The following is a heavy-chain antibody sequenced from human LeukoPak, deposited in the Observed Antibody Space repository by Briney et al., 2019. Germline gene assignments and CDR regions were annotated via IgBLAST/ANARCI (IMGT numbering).Heavy chain of an antibody. J-gene: IGHJ4*02. CDR1: GYTFTDYY. D-gene: IGHD3-9*01. Sequence: ASVKVSCKASGYTFTDYYIHWVRQAPGQGLEWMGWINPNSGGTNYAQKFQGRVTMTRDTSISTAYMELSRLRSDDTAVYYCARALRYFDWFPKGYWGQGTLVTVSS. CDR3: ARALRYFDWFPKGY. CDR2: INPNSGGT. V-gene: IGHV1-2*02.